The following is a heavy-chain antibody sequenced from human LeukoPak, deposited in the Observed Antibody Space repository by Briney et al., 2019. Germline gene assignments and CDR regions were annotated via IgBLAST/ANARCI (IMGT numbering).Heavy chain of an antibody. V-gene: IGHV1-69*04. J-gene: IGHJ4*02. Sequence: ASVKVSCKASGGTFSSYVISWVRQAPGQGLEWMGRITPILGIANYAQKFQGRVTITADKSTSTAYMELSSLRSEDTAVYYCARYHYDSSGYYYHFDYWGQGTLVTVSS. D-gene: IGHD3-22*01. CDR2: ITPILGIA. CDR3: ARYHYDSSGYYYHFDY. CDR1: GGTFSSYV.